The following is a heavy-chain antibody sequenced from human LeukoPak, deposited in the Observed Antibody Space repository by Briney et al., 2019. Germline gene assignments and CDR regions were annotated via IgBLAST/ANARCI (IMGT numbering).Heavy chain of an antibody. CDR2: IIPIFGTA. CDR1: GGTFSSYA. V-gene: IGHV1-69*01. Sequence: GASVKVSCKASGGTFSSYAISCVRQAPGQGLEWMGGIIPIFGTANYAQKFQGRVTITADESTSTAYMELSSLRSEDTAVYYCARDAYYYDSSGYPEPTNWFDPWGQGTLVTVSS. CDR3: ARDAYYYDSSGYPEPTNWFDP. D-gene: IGHD3-22*01. J-gene: IGHJ5*02.